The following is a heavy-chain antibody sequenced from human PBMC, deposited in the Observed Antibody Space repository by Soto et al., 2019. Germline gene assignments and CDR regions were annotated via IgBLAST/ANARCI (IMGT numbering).Heavy chain of an antibody. V-gene: IGHV4-30-2*01. CDR1: GGSISSGGYS. D-gene: IGHD1-26*01. CDR3: ARGVSGSYQGSWFDP. J-gene: IGHJ5*02. Sequence: SETLSLTCAVSGGSISSGGYSWSWIRQPPGKGLEWIGYIYHSGSTYYNPSLKSRVTISVDRSKNQFSLKLSSVTAADTAVYYCARGVSGSYQGSWFDPWGQGTLVTVSS. CDR2: IYHSGST.